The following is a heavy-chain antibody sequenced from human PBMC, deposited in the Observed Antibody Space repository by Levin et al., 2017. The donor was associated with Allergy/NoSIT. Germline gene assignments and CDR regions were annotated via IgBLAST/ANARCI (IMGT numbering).Heavy chain of an antibody. V-gene: IGHV5-51*01. CDR1: GYSFSTYW. Sequence: LGESLKISCKGSGYSFSTYWIGWVRQKPGKGLEWMGIIYAGDCDTRYSPSFQGQATISVDKSISTAYLQWSSLKASDSAMYYCAKLRRTAVRYDAFDVWGQGTKVTVSS. CDR2: IYAGDCDT. D-gene: IGHD3-16*01. J-gene: IGHJ3*01. CDR3: AKLRRTAVRYDAFDV.